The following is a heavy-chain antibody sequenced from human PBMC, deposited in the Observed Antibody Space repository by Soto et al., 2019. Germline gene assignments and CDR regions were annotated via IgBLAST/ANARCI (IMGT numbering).Heavy chain of an antibody. CDR1: GFTFSNYA. D-gene: IGHD6-19*01. CDR3: AKFFVDTGSNNGWPWSFHY. Sequence: EVQLLESGGGLVQPGRSLRLSCAASGFTFSNYAMSWVRQAPGQGLDWVSAISGSGGTTYYADSVKGRFTISRGNSKNTLFLQMNSLRAEDAAVYYCAKFFVDTGSNNGWPWSFHYWGQGTLVTVSS. J-gene: IGHJ4*02. CDR2: ISGSGGTT. V-gene: IGHV3-23*01.